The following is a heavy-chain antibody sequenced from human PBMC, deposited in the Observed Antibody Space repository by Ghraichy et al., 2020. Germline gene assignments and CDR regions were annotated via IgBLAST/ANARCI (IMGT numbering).Heavy chain of an antibody. CDR1: GFTVSNNY. J-gene: IGHJ6*02. V-gene: IGHV3-66*01. CDR3: VWRRAPDV. D-gene: IGHD2-21*01. Sequence: GGPLRLSCAASGFTVSNNYMSWVRQAPGRGLEWVSLIYSGGSTYYANSVKGRFTISRDSSKNTMYLQMNSLRAEDTAVYYCVWRRAPDVWGPGTTVTVSS. CDR2: IYSGGST.